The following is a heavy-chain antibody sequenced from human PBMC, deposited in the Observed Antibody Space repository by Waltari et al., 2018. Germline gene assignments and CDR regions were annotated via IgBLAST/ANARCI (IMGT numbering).Heavy chain of an antibody. Sequence: EVQLSESGGGLVQPGGSLRLSCEAWGFTFRPHARIWVRKTPEKGLEWVSIITPGGGPSYYADSVKGRFTISRDTSKNTLYLQMDSLRVEDTAIYYCAKDFSSGSYLNNWFDSWGQGTLVTVSS. CDR2: ITPGGGPS. J-gene: IGHJ5*01. D-gene: IGHD6-19*01. CDR3: AKDFSSGSYLNNWFDS. CDR1: GFTFRPHA. V-gene: IGHV3-23*01.